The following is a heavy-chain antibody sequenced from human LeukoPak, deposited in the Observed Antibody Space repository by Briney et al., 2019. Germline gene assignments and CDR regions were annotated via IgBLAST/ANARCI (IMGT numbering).Heavy chain of an antibody. D-gene: IGHD6-13*01. CDR1: GYTFTGYY. V-gene: IGHV1-2*02. J-gene: IGHJ5*02. Sequence: ASVKVSCKASGYTFTGYYMHWVRQAPGQGLEWMGWINPNSGGTNYAQKFQGRVSMTRDTSISTAYMELSSLRSDDTAVYYCARGRDSDSWYFGWFDTWGQETLVTVSS. CDR3: ARGRDSDSWYFGWFDT. CDR2: INPNSGGT.